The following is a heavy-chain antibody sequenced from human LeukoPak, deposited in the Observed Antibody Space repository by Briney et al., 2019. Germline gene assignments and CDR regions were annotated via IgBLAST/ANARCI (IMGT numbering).Heavy chain of an antibody. CDR3: ARDGTAAGLYFDL. V-gene: IGHV3-48*03. CDR1: GLTFSTSE. Sequence: GGSLRLSCAASGLTFSTSEMNWVRQAPGKGLEWVSHISSSGTTIYYADSVEGRFTISRDNAKNSLYLQMNSLRVEDTAVYYCARDGTAAGLYFDLWGQGTLVTVSS. J-gene: IGHJ4*01. CDR2: ISSSGTTI. D-gene: IGHD6-13*01.